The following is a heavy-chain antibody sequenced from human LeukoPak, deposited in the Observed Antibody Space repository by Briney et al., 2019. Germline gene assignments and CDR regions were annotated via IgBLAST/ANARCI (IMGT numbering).Heavy chain of an antibody. J-gene: IGHJ3*02. CDR2: IIPILGIA. D-gene: IGHD6-13*01. CDR3: ARSIAAAVVGAFDI. V-gene: IGHV1-69*04. CDR1: GGTFSSYA. Sequence: GASVKVSCKASGGTFSSYAISWVRQAPGQGLEWMGRIIPILGIANYAQKFQGRVTITVDKSTSTAYMELSSLRSEDTAVYYCARSIAAAVVGAFDIWGQGTMVTVSS.